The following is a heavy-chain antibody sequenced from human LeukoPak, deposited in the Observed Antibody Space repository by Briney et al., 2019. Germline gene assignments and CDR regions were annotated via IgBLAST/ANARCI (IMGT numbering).Heavy chain of an antibody. CDR2: SNPNSGGT. CDR3: ATMNWNYEVVDY. V-gene: IGHV1-2*02. D-gene: IGHD1-7*01. CDR1: GYTFTGYY. J-gene: IGHJ4*02. Sequence: ASVKVSCKASGYTFTGYYMHWVRQAPGQGLEWKGWSNPNSGGTNYAQKFQGRVTMIRDTSISTAYMELSRLRSDDTAVYYCATMNWNYEVVDYWGQGTLVTVSS.